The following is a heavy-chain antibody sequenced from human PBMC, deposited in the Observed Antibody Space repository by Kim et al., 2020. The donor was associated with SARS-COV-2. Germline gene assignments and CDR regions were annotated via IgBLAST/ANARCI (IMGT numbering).Heavy chain of an antibody. J-gene: IGHJ4*02. D-gene: IGHD2-15*01. V-gene: IGHV4-39*01. Sequence: PSLKSRVTISVDTSKNQFSLKLSSVTAADMAVYYCARAYCSSGSCYSADYWGQGTLVTVSS. CDR3: ARAYCSSGSCYSADY.